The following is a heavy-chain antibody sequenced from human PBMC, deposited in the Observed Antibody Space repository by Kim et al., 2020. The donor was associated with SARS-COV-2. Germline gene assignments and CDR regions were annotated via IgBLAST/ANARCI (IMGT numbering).Heavy chain of an antibody. CDR3: ARCGGGFDY. Sequence: GGSLRLSCAASGFTFSSYGMHWVRQAPGKGLEWVAVISYDGSNKYYADSVKGRFTISRDNSKNTLYLQMNSLRAEDTAVYYCARCGGGFDYWGQGTLGTV. D-gene: IGHD3-10*01. J-gene: IGHJ4*02. CDR2: ISYDGSNK. V-gene: IGHV3-33*05. CDR1: GFTFSSYG.